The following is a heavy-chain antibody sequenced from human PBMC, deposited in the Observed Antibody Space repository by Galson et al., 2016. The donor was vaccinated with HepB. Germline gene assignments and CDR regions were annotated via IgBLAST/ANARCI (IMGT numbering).Heavy chain of an antibody. V-gene: IGHV4-59*02. D-gene: IGHD3-10*01. Sequence: SETLSLTCSVSGGSVTYYYWSWIRQPPGKGLEYIGYIYYTGSTNDNPSLNSRVTMSLDTSKNQLSLNLSPVTDADTAIYYCARSPGGYAFDLWGQGTMVIVSS. J-gene: IGHJ3*01. CDR3: ARSPGGYAFDL. CDR2: IYYTGST. CDR1: GGSVTYYY.